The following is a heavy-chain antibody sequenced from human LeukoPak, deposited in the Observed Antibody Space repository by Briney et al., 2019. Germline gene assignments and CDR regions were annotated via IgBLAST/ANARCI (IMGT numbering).Heavy chain of an antibody. D-gene: IGHD1-26*01. CDR3: ARWEASRVAFDI. CDR2: IYYSGIT. J-gene: IGHJ3*02. CDR1: GGSISTYY. V-gene: IGHV4-59*01. Sequence: KTSETLSLTCTVSGGSISTYYWSWIRQPPGRGVEWIGYIYYSGITYYSPSLKSRVTISIEKSKKEFSLKLSSVTAADTAVYYCARWEASRVAFDIWGQGTLVTVSS.